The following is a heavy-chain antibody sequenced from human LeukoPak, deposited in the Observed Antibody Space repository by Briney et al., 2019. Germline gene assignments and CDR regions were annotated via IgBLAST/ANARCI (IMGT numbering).Heavy chain of an antibody. Sequence: PSETLSLTCAVYGGSFSRYYWSWIRQSPGKGLEWIAEIDHRGDTNYNPSVKSRVTISVDTSKNQFSLKVRSLSAADTAVYYCARGATISETGYLDVWGQGTLVTVSS. D-gene: IGHD5-24*01. V-gene: IGHV4-34*01. J-gene: IGHJ4*03. CDR2: IDHRGDT. CDR3: ARGATISETGYLDV. CDR1: GGSFSRYY.